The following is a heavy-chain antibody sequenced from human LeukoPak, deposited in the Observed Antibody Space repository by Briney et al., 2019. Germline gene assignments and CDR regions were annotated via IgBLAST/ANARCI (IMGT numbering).Heavy chain of an antibody. CDR1: GYTFTSYS. V-gene: IGHV1-8*02. J-gene: IGHJ4*02. Sequence: ASVKVSCKASGYTFTSYSISWVRQAPGQGLEWMEWMNPNNGDTGYAQNFQGRVTMTRDTSMNTAYMELSSLRSEDTALYYCARGLVAYYYGSGTDYWGQGTLVTVSS. CDR3: ARGLVAYYYGSGTDY. D-gene: IGHD3-10*01. CDR2: MNPNNGDT.